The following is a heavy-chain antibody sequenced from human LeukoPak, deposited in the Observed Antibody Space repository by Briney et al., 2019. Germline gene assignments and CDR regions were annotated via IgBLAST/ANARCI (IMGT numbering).Heavy chain of an antibody. D-gene: IGHD3-10*01. CDR2: INPSGGST. V-gene: IGHV1-46*01. CDR3: ARDGRFGELSIPFDY. Sequence: ASVKVSCKASGYTFTSYYMHWVRQAPGQGLEWMGIINPSGGSTSYAQKFQGRVTMTRDTSTSTVYMELSSLRSEDTAVYYCARDGRFGELSIPFDYWGQGTLVTVSP. J-gene: IGHJ4*02. CDR1: GYTFTSYY.